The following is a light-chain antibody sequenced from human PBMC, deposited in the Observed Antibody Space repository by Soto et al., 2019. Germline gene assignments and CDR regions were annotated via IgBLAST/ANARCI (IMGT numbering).Light chain of an antibody. J-gene: IGLJ1*01. CDR1: SSIIGSNT. Sequence: QSVLTQPPSASGTPGQRVTISCSGSSSIIGSNTVGWHQHFPGTAPKLLIFGNDQRPSGVPDRFSASKSGTSASLAISGLQSEDEADYYCAAWDDSVRNYVFGTGTKLTVL. CDR2: GND. V-gene: IGLV1-44*01. CDR3: AAWDDSVRNYV.